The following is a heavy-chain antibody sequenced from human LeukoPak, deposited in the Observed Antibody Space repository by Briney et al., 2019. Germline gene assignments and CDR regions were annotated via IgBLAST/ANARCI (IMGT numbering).Heavy chain of an antibody. J-gene: IGHJ4*02. CDR3: AREGGFYRPLDY. V-gene: IGHV4-4*02. CDR1: GGSISSSNW. Sequence: SETLSLTCAVSGGSISSSNWWIWVRQPPGKGLEWIGEVHLDGRTNYNPSLKSRLIMSVDLPENHISLKLTSVTAADTAVYYCAREGGFYRPLDYSGQGTLVTVSS. CDR2: VHLDGRT. D-gene: IGHD3-3*01.